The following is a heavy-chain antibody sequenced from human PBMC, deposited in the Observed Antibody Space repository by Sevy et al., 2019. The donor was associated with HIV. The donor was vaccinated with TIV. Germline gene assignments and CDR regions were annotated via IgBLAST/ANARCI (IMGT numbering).Heavy chain of an antibody. CDR1: GGSISSYY. V-gene: IGHV4-59*01. CDR2: IYYTGST. D-gene: IGHD6-19*01. CDR3: ARELISGRYYGMDV. J-gene: IGHJ6*02. Sequence: SETLSLTCTVSGGSISSYYWSWIRQPPGKGLEWIGYIYYTGSTNYNPSLKSRVTISVDTSKNQFSLKLSTVTAADTAVYYCARELISGRYYGMDVWGQGTTVTGSS.